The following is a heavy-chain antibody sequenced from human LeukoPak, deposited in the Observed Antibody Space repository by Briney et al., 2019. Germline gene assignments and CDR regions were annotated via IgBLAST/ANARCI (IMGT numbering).Heavy chain of an antibody. V-gene: IGHV4-4*02. Sequence: SGTLSLTCAVSGGSISSSNWWSWVRQPPGKGLAWIGEIYHSGSPNYNPSLKSRVTISVDKSKNQFSLKLSSVTAADTAVYYCASSPYYYDSSGSKAFDIWGQGTMVTVSS. CDR1: GGSISSSNW. D-gene: IGHD3-22*01. CDR3: ASSPYYYDSSGSKAFDI. CDR2: IYHSGSP. J-gene: IGHJ3*02.